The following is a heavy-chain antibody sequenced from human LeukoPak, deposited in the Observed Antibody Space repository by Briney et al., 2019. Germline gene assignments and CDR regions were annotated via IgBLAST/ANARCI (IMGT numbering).Heavy chain of an antibody. J-gene: IGHJ2*01. CDR3: ARVSIGAWYFDL. V-gene: IGHV3-74*01. D-gene: IGHD3-16*01. CDR2: INGDGSTT. Sequence: QSGGSLRLSCAASGFTFSSYWMHWVRQAPGKGLVWVSRINGDGSTTTYADSVTGRFTISRDNAKNTQYLQMNRLGAEDTAVYYCARVSIGAWYFDLWGRGTLVTVSS. CDR1: GFTFSSYW.